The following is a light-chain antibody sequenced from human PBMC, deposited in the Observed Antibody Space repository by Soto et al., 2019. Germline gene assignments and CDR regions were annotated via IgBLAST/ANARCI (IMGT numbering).Light chain of an antibody. J-gene: IGKJ1*01. CDR3: QEYGSSRT. Sequence: EIVLTQSPGTLSLSPGERATLSCRASPSVSSSSLAWYQQKPGQAPRLLIYGASSRATGIPDRFSGSGSGTDFTLTISRLEPEDFAVYYCQEYGSSRTFGQGTKVEIK. CDR2: GAS. CDR1: PSVSSSS. V-gene: IGKV3-20*01.